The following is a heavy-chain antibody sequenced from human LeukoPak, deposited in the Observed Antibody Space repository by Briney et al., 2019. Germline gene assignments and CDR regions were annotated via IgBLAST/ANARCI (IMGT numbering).Heavy chain of an antibody. CDR1: GFTFSSYE. Sequence: PGGSLRLSRAASGFTFSSYEMNWVRQAPGKGLEWVSYISSSGSTIYYADSVKGRFTISRDNAKNSLYLQMNSLRAEDTAVYYCAKDGHYYDRLRDAFDIWGQGTMVTVSS. D-gene: IGHD3-22*01. J-gene: IGHJ3*02. CDR3: AKDGHYYDRLRDAFDI. V-gene: IGHV3-48*03. CDR2: ISSSGSTI.